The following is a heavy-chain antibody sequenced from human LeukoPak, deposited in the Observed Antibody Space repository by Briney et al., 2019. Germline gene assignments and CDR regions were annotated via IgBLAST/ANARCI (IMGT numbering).Heavy chain of an antibody. CDR2: INQDGSQK. D-gene: IGHD2-8*01. Sequence: GGSLRLSCAASGFTFTSAWMSWVRQAPGKGLEWVANINQDGSQKRYVDSVQGRFTISRDNTKNSLFLQMNSLRAEDTAVYYCARLKDDVTKLDYWGQGTLVTVSS. J-gene: IGHJ4*02. V-gene: IGHV3-7*01. CDR1: GFTFTSAW. CDR3: ARLKDDVTKLDY.